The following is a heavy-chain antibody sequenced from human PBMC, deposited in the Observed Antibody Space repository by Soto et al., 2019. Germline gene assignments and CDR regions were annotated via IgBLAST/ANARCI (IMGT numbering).Heavy chain of an antibody. D-gene: IGHD2-15*01. V-gene: IGHV3-66*01. J-gene: IGHJ4*02. Sequence: GGSLRLSCAASGFTVSTNYMNWVRQAPGKGLEWVSVIFSDGNTYYADSVKGRFTISRDNSKNTVYFQMNSLRAEDTAVYYCAIVYCSGGSCYHIDYWGQGTLVTVFS. CDR2: IFSDGNT. CDR3: AIVYCSGGSCYHIDY. CDR1: GFTVSTNY.